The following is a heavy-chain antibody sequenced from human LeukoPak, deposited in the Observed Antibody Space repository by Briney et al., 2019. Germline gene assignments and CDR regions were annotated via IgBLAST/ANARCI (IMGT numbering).Heavy chain of an antibody. Sequence: ASVKVSCKASGYTFTDYFMNWVRQAPGQGLEWMGWINPKSGGTVYAQKFQGRVTMTRDTSSSTAYMELRSLRSDDTAVYYCARVESWEHSGSSQDAFDIWGQGTMVTVSS. CDR3: ARVESWEHSGSSQDAFDI. V-gene: IGHV1-2*02. CDR1: GYTFTDYF. J-gene: IGHJ3*02. CDR2: INPKSGGT. D-gene: IGHD1-26*01.